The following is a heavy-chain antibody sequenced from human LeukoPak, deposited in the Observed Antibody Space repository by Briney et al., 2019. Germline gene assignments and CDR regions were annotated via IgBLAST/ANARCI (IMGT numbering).Heavy chain of an antibody. Sequence: ASVKVSCKASGYTFTVYYMHWVRQAPGQGLEWMGWISTYNGNTNYVQKFQGRVTMTTDTSTSTAYMELRSLRSDDTGVYYCARTPQEIDYWGQGTLVTVSS. CDR3: ARTPQEIDY. J-gene: IGHJ4*02. V-gene: IGHV1-18*04. CDR1: GYTFTVYY. CDR2: ISTYNGNT.